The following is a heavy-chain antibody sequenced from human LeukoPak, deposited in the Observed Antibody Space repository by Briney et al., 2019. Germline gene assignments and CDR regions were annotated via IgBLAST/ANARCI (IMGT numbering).Heavy chain of an antibody. J-gene: IGHJ4*02. V-gene: IGHV3-64*04. D-gene: IGHD6-13*01. CDR1: GFTFSSYA. CDR2: ISSNGGST. Sequence: PGGSLRLSCSASGFTFSSYAMHWVRQAPGKGLEYVSAISSNGGSTYYADSVKGRFTISRDNSKNTLYLQVNSLRAEDTAVYYCAKGYQQLVPHWGQGTLVTVSS. CDR3: AKGYQQLVPH.